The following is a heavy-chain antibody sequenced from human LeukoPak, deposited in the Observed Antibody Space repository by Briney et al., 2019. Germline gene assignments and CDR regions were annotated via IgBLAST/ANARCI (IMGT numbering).Heavy chain of an antibody. D-gene: IGHD3-22*01. CDR1: GGSISSSSYY. V-gene: IGHV4-61*02. CDR3: ARSVPYYYDSSGYYHGGFDP. J-gene: IGHJ5*02. CDR2: IYTSGST. Sequence: PSETLSLTCTVSGGSISSSSYYWGWIRQPAGKGLEWIGRIYTSGSTNYNPSLKSRVTISVDTSKNQFSLKLSSVTAADTAVYYCARSVPYYYDSSGYYHGGFDPWGQGTLVTVDS.